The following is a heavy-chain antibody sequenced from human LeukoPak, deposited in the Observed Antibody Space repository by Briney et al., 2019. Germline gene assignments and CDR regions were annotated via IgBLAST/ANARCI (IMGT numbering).Heavy chain of an antibody. Sequence: GESLKISCKVSGYRFNIYWIGWVRQMSGRGPEWMGIIYPGDSNIRYSPSFQGQVNISADKSISTAYLQWNSLKASDTAMYYCVRRTTGEYYFDYWGQGTLVTVSS. J-gene: IGHJ4*02. CDR2: IYPGDSNI. CDR1: GYRFNIYW. CDR3: VRRTTGEYYFDY. V-gene: IGHV5-51*01. D-gene: IGHD7-27*01.